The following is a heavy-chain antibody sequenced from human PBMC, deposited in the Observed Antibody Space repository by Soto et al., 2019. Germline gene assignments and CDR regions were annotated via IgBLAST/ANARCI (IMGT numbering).Heavy chain of an antibody. Sequence: EVQLVESGGGLVQPGGSLRLSCAASGFTFSSYEMNWVRQAPGKGLEWVSYISSSGSTIYYADSVKGRFTISRDNAKNSLYLQMNSLRDEDTAVYYCASSMSGHSSWYSYYYYGMDVWGQGTTVTVSS. CDR3: ASSMSGHSSWYSYYYYGMDV. J-gene: IGHJ6*02. CDR2: ISSSGSTI. D-gene: IGHD6-13*01. CDR1: GFTFSSYE. V-gene: IGHV3-48*03.